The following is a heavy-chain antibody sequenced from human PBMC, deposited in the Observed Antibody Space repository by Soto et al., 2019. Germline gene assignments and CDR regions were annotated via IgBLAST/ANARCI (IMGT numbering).Heavy chain of an antibody. CDR3: AKDPNGDYVGAFDI. CDR1: GFTFTSYA. D-gene: IGHD4-17*01. CDR2: ISGSGGST. J-gene: IGHJ3*02. V-gene: IGHV3-23*01. Sequence: ELQLLESGGGLVQPGGSLRLSCAASGFTFTSYAMSWVRQAPAKALEWVSSISGSGGSTYYADSVKGRFSISRDDSKNTLSLQMNNLRAEDTAVYYCAKDPNGDYVGAFDIWGQGTMVTVSS.